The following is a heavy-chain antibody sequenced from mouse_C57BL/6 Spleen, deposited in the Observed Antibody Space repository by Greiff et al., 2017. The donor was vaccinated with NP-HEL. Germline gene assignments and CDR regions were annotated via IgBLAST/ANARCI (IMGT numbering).Heavy chain of an antibody. CDR1: GYSFTGYY. V-gene: IGHV1-42*01. Sequence: EVKLEESGPELVKPGASVKISCKASGYSFTGYYMNWVKQSPEKSLEWIGEINPSTGGTTYNQKFKAKATLTVDKSSSTAYMQLKSLTSEDSAVYYCARGGRAMDYWGQGTSVTVSS. CDR3: ARGGRAMDY. J-gene: IGHJ4*01. CDR2: INPSTGGT. D-gene: IGHD3-3*01.